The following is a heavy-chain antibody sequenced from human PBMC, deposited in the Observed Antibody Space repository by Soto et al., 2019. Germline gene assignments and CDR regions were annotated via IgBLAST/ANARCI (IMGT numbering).Heavy chain of an antibody. D-gene: IGHD1-26*01. J-gene: IGHJ4*02. CDR2: IRSKANSYAT. CDR3: AKDSPVGAIPGPFDY. CDR1: GFTFSGSA. Sequence: PGGSLRLSCAASGFTFSGSAMHWVRQASGKGLEWVGRIRSKANSYATAYAASVKGRFTISRDDSKNTAYLQMNSLRAEDTAVYYCAKDSPVGAIPGPFDYWGQGTLVTVSS. V-gene: IGHV3-73*01.